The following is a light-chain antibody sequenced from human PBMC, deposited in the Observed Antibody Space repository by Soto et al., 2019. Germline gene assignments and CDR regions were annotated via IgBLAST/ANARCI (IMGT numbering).Light chain of an antibody. CDR3: QQYKDYVYT. CDR1: QGISNY. CDR2: DVS. J-gene: IGKJ2*01. V-gene: IGKV1-17*03. Sequence: DIQMTQSPSAMSASVGDRVTITFRASQGISNYLAWFQQKPGKAPKLLISDVSTLERGVPSRFSGSGSATEFTLTISGLQPDDFATYYCQQYKDYVYTFGQGTKVDIK.